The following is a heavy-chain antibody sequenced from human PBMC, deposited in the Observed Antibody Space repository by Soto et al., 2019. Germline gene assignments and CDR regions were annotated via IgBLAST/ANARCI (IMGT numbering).Heavy chain of an antibody. CDR2: IYYTGST. Sequence: QVQLQESGPGLAKPSQTLSLTCTVSGGSISSAGYYWNWIRQPPGTGLELIGYIYYTGSTYYNPALKRRVTVSVDTSKNQSSLKLSSVTAADPAVYYCARDSGYDSNYFDYWGQGTLVTVSS. J-gene: IGHJ4*02. V-gene: IGHV4-31*03. CDR3: ARDSGYDSNYFDY. CDR1: GGSISSAGYY. D-gene: IGHD5-12*01.